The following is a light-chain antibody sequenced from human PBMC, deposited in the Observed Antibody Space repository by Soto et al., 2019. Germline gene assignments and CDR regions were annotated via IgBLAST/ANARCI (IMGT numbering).Light chain of an antibody. Sequence: QSALTQPASVSGSPGQSITISCTGTSSDVGSYNLVSWYQQHPGKAPKLMIYEVSKRPSGVSNRFSGSKSGHTASLTISGLQAEDEAASYCCSYAGSNTPYVFGTVTKLTVL. CDR2: EVS. CDR1: SSDVGSYNL. J-gene: IGLJ1*01. V-gene: IGLV2-23*02. CDR3: CSYAGSNTPYV.